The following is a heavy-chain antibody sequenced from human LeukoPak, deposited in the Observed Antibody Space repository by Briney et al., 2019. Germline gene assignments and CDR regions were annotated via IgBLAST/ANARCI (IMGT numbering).Heavy chain of an antibody. Sequence: ASVKVSCKASGYTFTSYAMHWVRQAPGQRLEWMGWINAGNGNTKYSQKFQGRVTITRDTSASTAYMELSSLRSEDTAVYYCASCIVGATSYYYYYYMDVWGKGTTVTVSS. CDR1: GYTFTSYA. CDR2: INAGNGNT. CDR3: ASCIVGATSYYYYYYMDV. D-gene: IGHD1-26*01. J-gene: IGHJ6*03. V-gene: IGHV1-3*01.